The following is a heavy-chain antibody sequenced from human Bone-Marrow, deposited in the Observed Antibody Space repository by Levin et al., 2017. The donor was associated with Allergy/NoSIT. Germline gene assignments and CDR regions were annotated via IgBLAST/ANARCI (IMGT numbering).Heavy chain of an antibody. J-gene: IGHJ3*01. V-gene: IGHV7-4-1*02. Sequence: ASVKVSCKASGYTFTSYAMNWVRQAPGQGLEWMGWINTNTGNPTFAQAFTGRLVFSLDTSVSTAYLQISSLKTEDTAYYYCAREVSGWDRDDAFDVWGQGTMVTVSS. CDR2: INTNTGNP. D-gene: IGHD6-19*01. CDR1: GYTFTSYA. CDR3: AREVSGWDRDDAFDV.